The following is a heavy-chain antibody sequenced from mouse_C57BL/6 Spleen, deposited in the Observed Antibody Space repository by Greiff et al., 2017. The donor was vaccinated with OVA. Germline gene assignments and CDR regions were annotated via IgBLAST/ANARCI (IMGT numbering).Heavy chain of an antibody. CDR1: GYTFTSYW. CDR2: IDPSDSYT. J-gene: IGHJ1*03. CDR3: ASRGTGYFDV. V-gene: IGHV1-69*01. Sequence: VQLQQSGAELVMPGASVKLSCKASGYTFTSYWMHWVKQRPGQGLEWIGEIDPSDSYTNYNQKFKGKSTLTVDKSSSTAYMQLSSLTSEDSAVYYCASRGTGYFDVWGTGTTVTVSS. D-gene: IGHD3-3*01.